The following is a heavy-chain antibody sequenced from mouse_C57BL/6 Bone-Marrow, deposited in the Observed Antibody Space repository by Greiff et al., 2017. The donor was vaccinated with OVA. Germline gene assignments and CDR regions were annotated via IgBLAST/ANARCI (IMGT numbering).Heavy chain of an antibody. CDR1: GYTFTTYW. CDR2: INPGSGYT. J-gene: IGHJ3*01. CDR3: ARDYGSYGFSY. Sequence: VQLQQSGAELAKPGASVRLSCKASGYTFTTYWMHWVKQRPGQGLDWIGYINPGSGYTKYNQKFKDKATLTADKSSSTAYMQLSSLTYEDSAVYFCARDYGSYGFSYCGQGTLVTVSA. V-gene: IGHV1-7*01. D-gene: IGHD1-1*01.